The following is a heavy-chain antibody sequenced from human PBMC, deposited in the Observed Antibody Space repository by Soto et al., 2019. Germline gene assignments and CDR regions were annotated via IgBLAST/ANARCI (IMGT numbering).Heavy chain of an antibody. CDR2: IIPIFGTA. CDR1: GGTFSSYA. Sequence: QVQLVQSGAEVKKPGSSVKVSCKASGGTFSSYAISWVRQAPGQGLEWMGGIIPIFGTANYAQKFQGRVMINGDESTSTAYMEMSSLRSEDTAVYYCARLVGGYGDYYGMDVWGQGTTVIVSS. D-gene: IGHD5-12*01. CDR3: ARLVGGYGDYYGMDV. J-gene: IGHJ6*01. V-gene: IGHV1-69*01.